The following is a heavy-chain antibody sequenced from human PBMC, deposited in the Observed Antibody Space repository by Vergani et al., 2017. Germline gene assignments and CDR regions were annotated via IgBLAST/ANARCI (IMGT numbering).Heavy chain of an antibody. CDR3: AWDIAAAGRGYWFDP. D-gene: IGHD6-13*01. J-gene: IGHJ5*02. CDR1: GGTFSSYA. CDR2: IIPIFGTA. Sequence: QVQLVQSGAEVKKPGSSVKVSCKAPGGTFSSYAIRWVRQAPGQGLEWMGGIIPIFGTAHYAQKFQGRVTITADESTSTAYMELSSLRSEETAGYYCAWDIAAAGRGYWFDPWGQGTLVTVSS. V-gene: IGHV1-69*01.